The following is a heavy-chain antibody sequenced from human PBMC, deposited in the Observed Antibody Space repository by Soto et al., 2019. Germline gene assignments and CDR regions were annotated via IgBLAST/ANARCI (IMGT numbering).Heavy chain of an antibody. D-gene: IGHD1-26*01. CDR2: IYYSGST. V-gene: IGHV4-30-4*01. CDR1: GGSISSGDYY. CDR3: ARDWSGGYYFDY. J-gene: IGHJ4*02. Sequence: QVQLQESGPGLVKPSQTLSLTCTVSGGSISSGDYYWSWIRQPPGKGLEWIGYIYYSGSTYYNPSLKSRVTISVDTAQNQFSLKLSSVTAADTAVYYCARDWSGGYYFDYWGQGTLVTVSS.